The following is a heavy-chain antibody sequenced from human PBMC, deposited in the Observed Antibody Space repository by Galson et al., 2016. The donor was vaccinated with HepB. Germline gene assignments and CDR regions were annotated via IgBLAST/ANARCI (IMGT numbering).Heavy chain of an antibody. Sequence: ETLSLTCTVSGDSISSTSYYWGWIRQPPGKGLEWIGSISYSGSTYYNPSLKSRVTISANTSKKQFSLKLSSVTAADTAVYYCARRYNWNDTLFDYWGPGTLVSVSS. V-gene: IGHV4-39*01. CDR1: GDSISSTSYY. CDR2: ISYSGST. J-gene: IGHJ4*02. CDR3: ARRYNWNDTLFDY. D-gene: IGHD1-1*01.